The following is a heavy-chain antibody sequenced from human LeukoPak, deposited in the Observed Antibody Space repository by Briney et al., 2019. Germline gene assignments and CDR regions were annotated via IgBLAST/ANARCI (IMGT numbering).Heavy chain of an antibody. Sequence: ASVKVSCKASGYTFTSYDINWVRQATGQGLEWMGWMNPNSGNTGYAQKFQGRVTMTRNTSISTAYMELSSLRSEDTAVYYCARGVWSQYSGSYLYYFDYWGQGTLVTVSS. CDR3: ARGVWSQYSGSYLYYFDY. CDR2: MNPNSGNT. J-gene: IGHJ4*02. V-gene: IGHV1-8*01. CDR1: GYTFTSYD. D-gene: IGHD1-26*01.